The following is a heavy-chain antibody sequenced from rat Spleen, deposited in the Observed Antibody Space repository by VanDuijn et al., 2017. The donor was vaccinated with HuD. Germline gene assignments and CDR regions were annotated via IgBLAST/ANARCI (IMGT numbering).Heavy chain of an antibody. V-gene: IGHV5-7*01. Sequence: EVQLVESGGGLVQPGRSLKLSCAASGFTFSDYNMAWVRQAPKKGLEWVATISNDGSSTHYRDPVKGRFTISSDNATSTLYLQMDSLRSEETATYYCARQRGTTGALDYWGQGVMVKVSS. CDR3: ARQRGTTGALDY. CDR1: GFTFSDYN. D-gene: IGHD1-1*01. J-gene: IGHJ2*01. CDR2: ISNDGSST.